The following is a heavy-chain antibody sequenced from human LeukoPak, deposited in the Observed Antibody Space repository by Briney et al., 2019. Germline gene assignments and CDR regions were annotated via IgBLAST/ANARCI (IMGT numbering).Heavy chain of an antibody. Sequence: GGSLRLSCAASGFTFRSYAMSWVRQAPGKGLEWVLSISGSGSTTSYADFVKGRFTISRDNSKNTLYLQVSSLRAEDTAVYYCASRVGGSYFDKYFDYWGQGTLVTVSS. V-gene: IGHV3-23*01. CDR3: ASRVGGSYFDKYFDY. CDR2: ISGSGSTT. D-gene: IGHD3-10*01. J-gene: IGHJ4*02. CDR1: GFTFRSYA.